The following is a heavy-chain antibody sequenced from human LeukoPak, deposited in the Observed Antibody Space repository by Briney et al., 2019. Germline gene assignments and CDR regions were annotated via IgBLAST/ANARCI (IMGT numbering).Heavy chain of an antibody. J-gene: IGHJ4*02. CDR2: INPNSGGT. CDR1: GYTFRAYY. V-gene: IGHV1-2*02. Sequence: ASVKVSCNVCGYTFRAYYMHWVRQAPGQGLEWMGWINPNSGGTNYAQKFQGRVTMTRDTSISTAYMELSSLRSDDTAMYYCARSYSGFGYALHDYWGQGSLVTVSS. CDR3: ARSYSGFGYALHDY. D-gene: IGHD5-12*01.